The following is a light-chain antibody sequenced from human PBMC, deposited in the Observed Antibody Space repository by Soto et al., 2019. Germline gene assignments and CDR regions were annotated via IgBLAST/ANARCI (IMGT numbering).Light chain of an antibody. V-gene: IGKV1-33*01. CDR1: QDITNY. CDR3: QQYDNFPFT. Sequence: DIPMTQSPSSLSASVGDRATITCQASQDITNYLNWYQHKPGKAPKLLIYAASNLETGVPSRFSGGGSGTDFTITISSLQPEDIATYYCQQYDNFPFTFGPGTKVDFK. J-gene: IGKJ3*01. CDR2: AAS.